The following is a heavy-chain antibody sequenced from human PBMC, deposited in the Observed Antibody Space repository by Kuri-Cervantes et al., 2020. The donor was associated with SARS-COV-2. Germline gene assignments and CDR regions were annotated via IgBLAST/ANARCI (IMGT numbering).Heavy chain of an antibody. Sequence: ASVKVSCKASGYTFTSYDINWVRQATGQGLEWMGWMNPNSGGTNYAQKFQGRVTMTRDTSISTAYMELSRLRSDDTAVYYCARTGGFGTTVTTWGWFDPWGQGTLVTVSS. CDR3: ARTGGFGTTVTTWGWFDP. D-gene: IGHD4-11*01. CDR1: GYTFTSYD. V-gene: IGHV1-2*02. CDR2: MNPNSGGT. J-gene: IGHJ5*02.